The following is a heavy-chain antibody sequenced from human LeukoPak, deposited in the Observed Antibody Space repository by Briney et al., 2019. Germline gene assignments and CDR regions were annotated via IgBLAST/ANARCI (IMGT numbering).Heavy chain of an antibody. J-gene: IGHJ4*02. CDR3: ARATRAARHFDY. D-gene: IGHD6-6*01. CDR2: INHSGST. V-gene: IGHV4-34*01. CDR1: GGSFSAYY. Sequence: SETLSLTCAVSGGSFSAYYWSWIRQSPVKGLEWIGQINHSGSTNYNPSLKSRVTISVDTSKNQFSLKLSSVTAADTAVYCARATRAARHFDYWGQGTLVTVSS.